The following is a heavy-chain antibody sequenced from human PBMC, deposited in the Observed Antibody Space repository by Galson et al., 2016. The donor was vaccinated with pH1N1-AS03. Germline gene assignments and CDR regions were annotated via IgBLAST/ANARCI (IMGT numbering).Heavy chain of an antibody. V-gene: IGHV3-23*01. CDR3: AKACYYDSRVHCASFDY. J-gene: IGHJ4*02. Sequence: SLRLSCAASGFIFSNYAMTWVRQAPGKGLEWVSTIGGSGAGTYYADSVKGRFTISRDNSKNTVYVQMSSLRAEDTAVYYCAKACYYDSRVHCASFDYWGPGTLVTVSS. CDR2: IGGSGAGT. D-gene: IGHD3-22*01. CDR1: GFIFSNYA.